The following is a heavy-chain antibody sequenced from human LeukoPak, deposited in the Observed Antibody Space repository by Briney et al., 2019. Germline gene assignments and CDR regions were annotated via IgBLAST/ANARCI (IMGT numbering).Heavy chain of an antibody. V-gene: IGHV3-9*01. J-gene: IGHJ4*02. D-gene: IGHD3-16*01. CDR1: GFTFDDYA. CDR3: ARNRGGLRAAIDY. Sequence: PGGSLRLSCAASGFTFDDYAMHWVRQAPGKGLEWVSGISWNSGSIGYADSVKGRFTISRDNAKNTLYLQMNSLRAEDTAVYYCARNRGGLRAAIDYWGQGTLVTVSS. CDR2: ISWNSGSI.